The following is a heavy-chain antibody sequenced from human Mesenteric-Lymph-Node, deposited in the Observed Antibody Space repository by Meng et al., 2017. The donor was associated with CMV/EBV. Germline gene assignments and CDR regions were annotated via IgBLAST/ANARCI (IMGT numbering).Heavy chain of an antibody. V-gene: IGHV4-38-2*02. Sequence: SETLSLTCTVSGYSISSGYYWGRIRQPPGKGLEWIGSMYHSGSTYYNPSLKSRVTISVDTSKNQFSLKLSSVTAADTAVYYCARRDSSSWRHFDYWGQGTLVTVSS. J-gene: IGHJ4*02. CDR1: GYSISSGYY. D-gene: IGHD6-13*01. CDR3: ARRDSSSWRHFDY. CDR2: MYHSGST.